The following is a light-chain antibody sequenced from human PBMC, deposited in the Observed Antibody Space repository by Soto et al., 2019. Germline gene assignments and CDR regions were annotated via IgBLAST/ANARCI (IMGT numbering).Light chain of an antibody. CDR1: NSNIGINT. CDR2: GNN. Sequence: QSVLTQPPSASGTPGQRVIISCSGSNSNIGINTVNWYQQLPGTAPKLLNYGNNQRPSGVPDRFSGSKSGTSASLAISGLQSEDEADYYCAAWDDSLNGVVLGGGTKLTVL. V-gene: IGLV1-44*01. CDR3: AAWDDSLNGVV. J-gene: IGLJ2*01.